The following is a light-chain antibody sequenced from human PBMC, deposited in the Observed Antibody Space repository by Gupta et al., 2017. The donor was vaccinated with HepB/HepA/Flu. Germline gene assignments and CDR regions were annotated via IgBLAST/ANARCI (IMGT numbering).Light chain of an antibody. J-gene: IGLJ2*01. Sequence: QSALTQPASVSGSPGQSITISCTGSSADIGGFNSVSWYQQYPGRAPKLLIYDVTNRPSGVSYRFSGSKSGNTASLTISGLQPEDDADYYCSSFKIGRTIVVFGGGTKVTVL. CDR3: SSFKIGRTIVV. V-gene: IGLV2-14*03. CDR2: DVT. CDR1: SADIGGFNS.